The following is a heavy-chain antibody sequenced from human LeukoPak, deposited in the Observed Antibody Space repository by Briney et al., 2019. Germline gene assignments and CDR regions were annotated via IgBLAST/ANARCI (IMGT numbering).Heavy chain of an antibody. D-gene: IGHD5/OR15-5a*01. V-gene: IGHV4-38-2*02. CDR2: IYSSGST. CDR1: GYSISSGYY. CDR3: ARDIVSGYDGDENWFDP. Sequence: SETLSLTCTVSGYSISSGYYWGWIRQPAGKGLEWIGRIYSSGSTTYNPSLKSRVSMSLDRSKNQFSLNLTSLTAADTAVYYCARDIVSGYDGDENWFDPWGQGTLVTVSS. J-gene: IGHJ5*02.